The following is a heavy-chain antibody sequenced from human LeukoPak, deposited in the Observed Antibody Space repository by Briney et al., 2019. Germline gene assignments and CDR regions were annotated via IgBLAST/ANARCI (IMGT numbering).Heavy chain of an antibody. D-gene: IGHD3-3*01. CDR3: ARERFVYGMDV. CDR2: IYTSGST. Sequence: PSETLSLTCTVSGGSISSGSYYWSWIRQPAGKGLEWIGRIYTSGSTNYNPSLKSRVTISVDTSKNQFSLKLSSVTAADTAVYYCARERFVYGMDVWGQGTTVTVS. V-gene: IGHV4-61*02. J-gene: IGHJ6*02. CDR1: GGSISSGSYY.